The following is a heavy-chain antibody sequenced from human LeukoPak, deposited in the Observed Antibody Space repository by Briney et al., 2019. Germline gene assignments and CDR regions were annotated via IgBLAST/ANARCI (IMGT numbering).Heavy chain of an antibody. J-gene: IGHJ4*02. CDR1: GFTFSGYA. CDR2: ISGSGGSP. V-gene: IGHV3-23*01. D-gene: IGHD2-2*01. Sequence: GGSLRLSCAASGFTFSGYAMSWVRQAPGKGLEWVSGISGSGGSPSYADSVKGRFTISRDNSKNTPYLQMNSLRADDTAMYYCAKRRGEVPTASLDYWGQGTLVTVSS. CDR3: AKRRGEVPTASLDY.